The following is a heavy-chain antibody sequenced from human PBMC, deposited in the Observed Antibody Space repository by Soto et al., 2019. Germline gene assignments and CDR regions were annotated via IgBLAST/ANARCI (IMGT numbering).Heavy chain of an antibody. J-gene: IGHJ6*03. Sequence: QVQLVQSGAEVKKPGASVKVSCKASGYTFTSYDINWVRQATGQGREWMGWMNPNSGNKGYAQKFQGRVTMTRNTSISTAYMELSSLRSEDTAVYYCARAAYGEYYYYMDVWGKGTTVTVSS. D-gene: IGHD4-17*01. CDR2: MNPNSGNK. V-gene: IGHV1-8*01. CDR1: GYTFTSYD. CDR3: ARAAYGEYYYYMDV.